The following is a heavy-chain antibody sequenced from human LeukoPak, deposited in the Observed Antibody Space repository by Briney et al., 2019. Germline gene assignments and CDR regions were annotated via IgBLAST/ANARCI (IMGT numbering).Heavy chain of an antibody. J-gene: IGHJ4*02. CDR3: ARVYDSSGYRRDY. CDR2: IYTSGST. CDR1: GGSISSGSYY. D-gene: IGHD3-22*01. Sequence: PSQTLSLTCTVSGGSISSGSYYWSWIRQPAGKGLEWIGRIYTSGSTNYNPSLKSRVTISVDTSKNQFSLKLSSVTAADTAVYYCARVYDSSGYRRDYWGQGTLVTVSS. V-gene: IGHV4-61*02.